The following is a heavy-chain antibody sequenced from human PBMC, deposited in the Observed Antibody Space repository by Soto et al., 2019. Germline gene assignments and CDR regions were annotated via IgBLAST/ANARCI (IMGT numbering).Heavy chain of an antibody. V-gene: IGHV2-5*02. CDR3: AHRFTEEMATTYYFDY. CDR1: GFSLNTNGVG. Sequence: QITLKESGPTLVKPTQTLTLTCTFSGFSLNTNGVGVGWIRQPPGKALEWLALIYWDDDKRYSPSLKSRLTITKDTSKNQVVPTMTNMDPVDTATYYCAHRFTEEMATTYYFDYWGQGTLVTVSS. J-gene: IGHJ4*02. CDR2: IYWDDDK. D-gene: IGHD5-12*01.